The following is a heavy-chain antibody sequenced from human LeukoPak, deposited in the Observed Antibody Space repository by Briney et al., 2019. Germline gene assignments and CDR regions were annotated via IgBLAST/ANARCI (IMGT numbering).Heavy chain of an antibody. D-gene: IGHD5-12*01. CDR3: PRDEYEYAGWFDP. Sequence: GGSLRLSCVASGFTVSRNYMNWVRQAPGKGLEWVSIIYSGGRTYYADSVKGRFTISRDNSKNTLYLQMNSLRVEDTAVYYCPRDEYEYAGWFDPWGQGTLVTVSS. CDR1: GFTVSRNY. J-gene: IGHJ5*02. CDR2: IYSGGRT. V-gene: IGHV3-66*01.